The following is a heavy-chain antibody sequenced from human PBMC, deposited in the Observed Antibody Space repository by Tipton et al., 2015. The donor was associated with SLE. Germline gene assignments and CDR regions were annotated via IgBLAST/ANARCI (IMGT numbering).Heavy chain of an antibody. J-gene: IGHJ4*02. CDR3: ATLAEAEKRNFDY. Sequence: GSLRLSCAASEFTFSSYNMNWVRQAPGKGLEWVSYISRSTTTTYYADSVKGRFTISRDNVKKSLYLQMNSLRAEDTAVYYCATLAEAEKRNFDYWGQGTLVTVSS. V-gene: IGHV3-48*01. D-gene: IGHD6-13*01. CDR2: ISRSTTTT. CDR1: EFTFSSYN.